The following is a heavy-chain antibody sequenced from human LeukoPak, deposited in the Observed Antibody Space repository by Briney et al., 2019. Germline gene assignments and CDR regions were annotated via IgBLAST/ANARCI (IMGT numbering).Heavy chain of an antibody. D-gene: IGHD4-17*01. CDR1: GGSISSYY. CDR2: IYYSGST. Sequence: PSETLSLTCTVSGGSISSYYWSWIRQPPGKGLEWIGYIYYSGSTYYNPSLKSRVTISVDTSKNQFSLKLSSVTAADTAVYYCARGVGGDYSYDPWGQGTLVTVSS. V-gene: IGHV4-59*06. CDR3: ARGVGGDYSYDP. J-gene: IGHJ5*02.